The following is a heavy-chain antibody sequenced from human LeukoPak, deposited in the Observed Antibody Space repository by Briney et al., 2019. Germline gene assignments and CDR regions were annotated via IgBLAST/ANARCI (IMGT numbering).Heavy chain of an antibody. CDR3: ARAPSGTAFGPGDY. V-gene: IGHV1-18*01. CDR1: GYTFTSYG. Sequence: ASVKVSCKASGYTFTSYGITWVRQAPGQGLEWMGWISPNTGDTVSAQKLQDRVTMTTDTSTSTAFMELRSLRFDDAAVYFCARAPSGTAFGPGDYWGQGTLVTVSS. CDR2: ISPNTGDT. J-gene: IGHJ4*02. D-gene: IGHD3-3*02.